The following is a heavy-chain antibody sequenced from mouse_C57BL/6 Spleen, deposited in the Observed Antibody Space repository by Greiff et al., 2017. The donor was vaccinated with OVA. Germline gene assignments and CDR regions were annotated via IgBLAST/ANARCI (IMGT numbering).Heavy chain of an antibody. CDR1: GFTFSDYG. J-gene: IGHJ4*01. D-gene: IGHD3-1*01. Sequence: EVQLVESGGGLVKPGGSLKLSCAASGFTFSDYGMHWVRQAPEKGLEWVAYISSGSSTIYYADTVKGRFTISRDNAKNTLFLQMTSLRSDDTAMYYCASKADTAHYYAMDYWGQGTSVTVSS. CDR3: ASKADTAHYYAMDY. CDR2: ISSGSSTI. V-gene: IGHV5-17*01.